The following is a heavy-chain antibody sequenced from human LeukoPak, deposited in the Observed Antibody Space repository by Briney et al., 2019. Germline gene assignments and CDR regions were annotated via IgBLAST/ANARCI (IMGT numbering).Heavy chain of an antibody. D-gene: IGHD1-26*01. J-gene: IGHJ4*02. Sequence: GGSLRLSCAASGFTFSSSVMHWVRQAPGKGLEWVAVISYDGSNKYYADSVKGRFTISRDNSKNTLYLEMNSLRDEDTAVYYCAKQSTVADYWGQGTLVTVSS. CDR3: AKQSTVADY. CDR2: ISYDGSNK. V-gene: IGHV3-30*18. CDR1: GFTFSSSV.